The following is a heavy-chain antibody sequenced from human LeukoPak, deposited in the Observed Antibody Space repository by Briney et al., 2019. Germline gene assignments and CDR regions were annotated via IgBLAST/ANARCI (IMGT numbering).Heavy chain of an antibody. Sequence: SETLSLTCTVSGGSISSSSYYWGWIRQPPGKGLEWIGSIYYSGSTYYNPSLKSRVTISVDTSKNQFSLKLSSVTAADTAVYYCARVWYSSSWYDFDYWGQGTLVTVSS. CDR1: GGSISSSSYY. CDR2: IYYSGST. J-gene: IGHJ4*02. D-gene: IGHD6-13*01. CDR3: ARVWYSSSWYDFDY. V-gene: IGHV4-39*01.